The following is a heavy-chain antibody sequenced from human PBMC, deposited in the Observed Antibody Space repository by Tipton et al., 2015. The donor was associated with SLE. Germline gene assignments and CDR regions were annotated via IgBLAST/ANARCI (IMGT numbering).Heavy chain of an antibody. D-gene: IGHD6-19*01. CDR2: INLRGSP. V-gene: IGHV4-34*01. J-gene: IGHJ4*02. CDR3: ARGAERTSSGWYLVY. Sequence: TLSLTCAVYGGSFSGYYWNWIRQPPGQGLEWIGGINLRGSPNHNPPLKSRFTIPVDTSKNHFSLKFRPVTAADTAVYYCARGAERTSSGWYLVYWGQGTPVTVSS. CDR1: GGSFSGYY.